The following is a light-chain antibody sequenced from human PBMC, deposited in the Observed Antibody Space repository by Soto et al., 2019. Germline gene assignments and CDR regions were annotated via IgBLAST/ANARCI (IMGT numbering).Light chain of an antibody. V-gene: IGKV3-15*01. Sequence: EIVMTQSPATLSVSPGERATLSCRASQSVSSNLAWYQQKPGQAPRLLIYGASTRATGIPARFSGSGSGTEFTLTISSLQPEDFAVYYCQQYNNCPQTFGQGTKVEIK. CDR1: QSVSSN. CDR3: QQYNNCPQT. J-gene: IGKJ1*01. CDR2: GAS.